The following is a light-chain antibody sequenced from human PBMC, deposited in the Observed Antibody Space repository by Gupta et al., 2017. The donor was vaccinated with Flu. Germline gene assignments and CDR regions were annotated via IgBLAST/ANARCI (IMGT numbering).Light chain of an antibody. Sequence: QLVLTQSPSASASLGASVKLTCTLIRGHTSYAIAWPQQQPEKGPRYLMKVNSDGSHSKGDGSSDRFAGSSSGAERYLTIASRQSEDEADYYCQTWGTGIQVFGGGTKLTVL. CDR2: VNSDGSH. CDR3: QTWGTGIQV. CDR1: RGHTSYA. V-gene: IGLV4-69*01. J-gene: IGLJ2*01.